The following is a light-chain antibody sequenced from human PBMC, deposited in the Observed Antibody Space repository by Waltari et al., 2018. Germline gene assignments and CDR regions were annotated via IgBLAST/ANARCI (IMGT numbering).Light chain of an antibody. V-gene: IGKV1-5*03. J-gene: IGKJ1*01. CDR1: QILRNW. Sequence: DIQMTQSPSTLSASVGDRVTITCRASQILRNWLTWYQQKPGKAPKVLIYKASTLESGVPSRFSGSGSGTEFTLTISSLQPDDFATYYCQQYRNLWTFGQGTKVEIK. CDR2: KAS. CDR3: QQYRNLWT.